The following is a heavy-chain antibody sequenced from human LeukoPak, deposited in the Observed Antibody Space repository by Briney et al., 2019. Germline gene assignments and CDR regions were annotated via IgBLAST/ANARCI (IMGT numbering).Heavy chain of an antibody. CDR2: IYYSGSS. D-gene: IGHD6-13*01. CDR1: GGSISSNSYY. J-gene: IGHJ4*02. CDR3: ASLEYSSSWSDY. Sequence: KPSETLSLTCTVSGGSISSNSYYWGWIRQPPGKGLEWIGSIYYSGSSYYNPSLKSRITISVDTSKNQFSLKLSSVTAADTAVYYCASLEYSSSWSDYWGQGTLVTVSS. V-gene: IGHV4-39*01.